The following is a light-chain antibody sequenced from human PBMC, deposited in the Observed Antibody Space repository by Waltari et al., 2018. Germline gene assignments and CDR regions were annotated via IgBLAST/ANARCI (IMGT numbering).Light chain of an antibody. Sequence: QSALTQPASVSGSLGQSISISCRGTYSNVGCYALVSWYHQRPGEAPKLLIYEVLKRPSGISNRFSGSKSGNAASLTISALQPEDEGTYYCCSYASSSPRLIFGGGTELSVL. CDR3: CSYASSSPRLI. J-gene: IGLJ2*01. CDR1: YSNVGCYAL. CDR2: EVL. V-gene: IGLV2-23*02.